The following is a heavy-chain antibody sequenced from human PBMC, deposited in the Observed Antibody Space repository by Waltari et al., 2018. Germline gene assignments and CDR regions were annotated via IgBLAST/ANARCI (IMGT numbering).Heavy chain of an antibody. CDR2: INAGNGNT. CDR1: GYTFTSYA. V-gene: IGHV1-3*01. D-gene: IGHD1-26*01. J-gene: IGHJ5*02. CDR3: ARGVSGSYLVDP. Sequence: QVQLVQSGAEVKKPGASVKVSCKASGYTFTSYAMHWVRQAPGQRLEWMGWINAGNGNTKYSQKFQGRVTITRDTSASTAYMELSSLRSEDTAVYYCARGVSGSYLVDPWGQGTLVTVSS.